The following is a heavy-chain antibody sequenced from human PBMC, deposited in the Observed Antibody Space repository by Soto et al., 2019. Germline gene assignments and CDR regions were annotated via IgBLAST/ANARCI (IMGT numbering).Heavy chain of an antibody. V-gene: IGHV4-59*13. CDR2: TYHTGST. Sequence: SETLSLSCTISGGSFGTNYWSWIRQAPGKGLEWIGYTYHTGSTKYNPSLKSRATISVDTSKNQFSLTLNSAAAADTAVYYCATDSAGRGPFDPWGQGILVTVSS. CDR3: ATDSAGRGPFDP. CDR1: GGSFGTNY. D-gene: IGHD3-10*01. J-gene: IGHJ5*02.